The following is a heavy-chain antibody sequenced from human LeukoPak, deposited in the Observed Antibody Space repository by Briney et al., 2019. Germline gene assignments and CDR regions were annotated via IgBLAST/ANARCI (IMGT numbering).Heavy chain of an antibody. CDR3: ARLPRRLYYYDSSGYWGIDY. CDR2: INHSGST. D-gene: IGHD3-22*01. V-gene: IGHV4-34*01. CDR1: GGSFSGYY. J-gene: IGHJ4*02. Sequence: SETLSLTCAVYGGSFSGYYWSWIRQPPGKGLEWIGEINHSGSTNYNPSLKSRVTISVDTSKNQFSLKLSSVTAADTAVYYSARLPRRLYYYDSSGYWGIDYWGQGTLVTVSS.